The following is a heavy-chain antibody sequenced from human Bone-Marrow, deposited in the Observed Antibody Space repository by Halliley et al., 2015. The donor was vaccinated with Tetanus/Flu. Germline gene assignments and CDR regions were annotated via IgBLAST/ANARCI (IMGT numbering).Heavy chain of an antibody. Sequence: TLSLTCTVSGGSIGTYYWSWIRQSPEKGLEWLGYVYYTGYTDYSPSLKSRVTISLDTSKNQFSLRLTSVTAADSAISYCAREWFYSDNSVFFIDFWGQGTRVTVSS. CDR2: VYYTGYT. D-gene: IGHD6-19*01. V-gene: IGHV4-59*01. CDR3: AREWFYSDNSVFFIDF. J-gene: IGHJ4*02. CDR1: GGSIGTYY.